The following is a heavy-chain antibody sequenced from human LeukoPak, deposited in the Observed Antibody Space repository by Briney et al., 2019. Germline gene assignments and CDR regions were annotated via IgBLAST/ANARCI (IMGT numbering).Heavy chain of an antibody. J-gene: IGHJ4*02. CDR1: GYSFSSGHS. CDR3: ASQILTGYYPSAYYFDY. V-gene: IGHV4-38-2*01. CDR2: VYRSGST. Sequence: PSETLSLTCSVSGYSFSSGHSWGWIRQPPGKGLEWIGSVYRSGSTNYNPSLKSRVTISVDKSKNQFSLKLSSVTAADTAVYYCASQILTGYYPSAYYFDYWGQGTLVTVSS. D-gene: IGHD3-9*01.